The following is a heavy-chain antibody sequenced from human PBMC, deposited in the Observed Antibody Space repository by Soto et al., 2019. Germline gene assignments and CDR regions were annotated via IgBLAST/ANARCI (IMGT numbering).Heavy chain of an antibody. CDR1: AFTFNNYA. CDR2: ISGSGSAT. CDR3: SKGHGDYSRNYFDY. J-gene: IGHJ4*02. V-gene: IGHV3-23*01. D-gene: IGHD4-17*01. Sequence: PGGSLRLSCAASAFTFNNYAMYWVRQAPGRGLEWVSSISGSGSATHYADSVKGRFTISRDNSENTLYLQMNSLRAEDTAVYYCSKGHGDYSRNYFDYWGQGTLVPVSS.